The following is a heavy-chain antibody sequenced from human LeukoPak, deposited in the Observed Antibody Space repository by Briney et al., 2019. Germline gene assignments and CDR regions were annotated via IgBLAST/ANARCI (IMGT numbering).Heavy chain of an antibody. Sequence: ASVKVSCKAAGYTFTSYDINWVRQAPGQGLEWMGCINPNSGGTNYAQDFQGRVTLTRDTSISTAYMELSRLRSDDTAVYYCARGPESGAFDIWGQGTMVTVSS. J-gene: IGHJ3*02. CDR2: INPNSGGT. V-gene: IGHV1-2*02. CDR1: GYTFTSYD. D-gene: IGHD3-10*01. CDR3: ARGPESGAFDI.